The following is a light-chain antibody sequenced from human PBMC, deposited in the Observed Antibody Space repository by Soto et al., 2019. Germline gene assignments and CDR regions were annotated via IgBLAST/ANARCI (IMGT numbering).Light chain of an antibody. V-gene: IGKV3-15*01. J-gene: IGKJ1*01. CDR2: GAS. CDR1: QSVSNN. CDR3: QQYYNWPRT. Sequence: ETVMTQSPATLSVSPGESATLSCRAGQSVSNNLAWYQQKPGQAPRLLIYGASSRATGIPATFSGSGSETQFTLTIGSPQSEDFAVYYCQQYYNWPRTFGQGTKVDIK.